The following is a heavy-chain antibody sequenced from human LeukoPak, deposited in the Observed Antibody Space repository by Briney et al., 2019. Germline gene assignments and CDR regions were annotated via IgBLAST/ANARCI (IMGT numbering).Heavy chain of an antibody. D-gene: IGHD6-6*01. CDR3: AREGAYSSSLKGFDP. CDR1: GFTFSSYS. V-gene: IGHV3-21*01. J-gene: IGHJ5*02. CDR2: ISSSSSYI. Sequence: GGSLGLSCAASGFTFSSYSMNWVRQAPGKGLEWVSSISSSSSYIYYADSVKGRFTISRDNAKNSLYLQMNSLRAEDTAVYYCAREGAYSSSLKGFDPWGQGTLVTVSS.